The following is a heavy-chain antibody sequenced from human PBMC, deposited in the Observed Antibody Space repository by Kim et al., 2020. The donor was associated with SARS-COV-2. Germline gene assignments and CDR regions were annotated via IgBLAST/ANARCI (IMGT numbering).Heavy chain of an antibody. Sequence: GGSLRLSCAASGFTVSSIYMSWVRQAPGKGLEWVSVIYRDGSTFYADSVKGRFTISRDSSKNTLYLQMNSLRAEDTAVYYCAREGGANDYGDYLSYWGQGTLVTVSS. CDR1: GFTVSSIY. CDR3: AREGGANDYGDYLSY. V-gene: IGHV3-66*01. J-gene: IGHJ4*02. D-gene: IGHD4-17*01. CDR2: IYRDGST.